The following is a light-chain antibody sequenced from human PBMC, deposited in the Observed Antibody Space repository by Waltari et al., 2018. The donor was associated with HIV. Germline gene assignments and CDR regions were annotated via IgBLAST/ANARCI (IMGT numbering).Light chain of an antibody. J-gene: IGLJ2*01. CDR2: GKN. CDR1: RPSRHN. Sequence: SSELTQDPAVSAALGQRVRITCPGDRPSRHNGSRYQQKPGQAPILVIYGKNHRPSGIPDRFSGSNSGNTASLTITGARAEDEADYYCNSRDSSGNHLVFGGGTKLTVL. V-gene: IGLV3-19*01. CDR3: NSRDSSGNHLV.